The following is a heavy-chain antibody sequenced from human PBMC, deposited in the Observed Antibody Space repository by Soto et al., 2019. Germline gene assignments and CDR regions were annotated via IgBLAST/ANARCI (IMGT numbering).Heavy chain of an antibody. CDR2: ISYDSTKT. CDR3: ARTRSACSDLRYYSLDV. D-gene: IGHD1-26*01. CDR1: GFTFNSYG. V-gene: IGHV3-30*03. J-gene: IGHJ6*02. Sequence: GGSLRLSCAASGFTFNSYGMHWVRQGPGNGLEWVAFISYDSTKTYYADSVKGRFTISRDNSNSALYVQMNSLTGEDTAVYYCARTRSACSDLRYYSLDVWGQGTMVTVSS.